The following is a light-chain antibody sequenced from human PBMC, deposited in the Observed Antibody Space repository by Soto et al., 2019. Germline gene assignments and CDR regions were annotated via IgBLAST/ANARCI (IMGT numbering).Light chain of an antibody. CDR1: PSVTNY. CDR2: GAF. Sequence: EIVLTQSRSTRSFSPWERSTLSFSASPSVTNYLAWYQQKPGQPPRLLIYGAFNRAAGIPARFSGSGSGTDFTLTISSLEPEDSAVYYCQQRNIWPPVTFGQGTRLEIK. CDR3: QQRNIWPPVT. V-gene: IGKV3-11*01. J-gene: IGKJ5*01.